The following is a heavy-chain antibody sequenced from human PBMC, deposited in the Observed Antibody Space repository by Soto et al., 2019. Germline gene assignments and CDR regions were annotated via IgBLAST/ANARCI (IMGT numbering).Heavy chain of an antibody. CDR1: GGSISNYY. J-gene: IGHJ5*02. D-gene: IGHD4-17*01. CDR2: IYYGGST. V-gene: IGHV4-59*01. Sequence: SETLSLTCTVSGGSISNYYWSWIRHPPGKKLEWIGYIYYGGSTNYNPSLKSRVTISVDTSKNQFSLKLYSVTTADTAMYYCARLPWADYGGIFDPWGQGTLVTVSS. CDR3: ARLPWADYGGIFDP.